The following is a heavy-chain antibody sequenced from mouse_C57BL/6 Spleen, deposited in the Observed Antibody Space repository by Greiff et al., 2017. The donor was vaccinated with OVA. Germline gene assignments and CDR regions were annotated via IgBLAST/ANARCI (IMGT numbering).Heavy chain of an antibody. Sequence: ESGPGLVKPSQSLSLTCSVTGYSITSGYYWNWIRQFPGNKLEWMGYISYDGSNNYNPSLKNRISITRDTSKNQFFLKLNSVTTEDTATYYCARALRSGWYFDVWGTGTTVTVSS. CDR3: ARALRSGWYFDV. J-gene: IGHJ1*03. CDR2: ISYDGSN. V-gene: IGHV3-6*01. D-gene: IGHD4-1*01. CDR1: GYSITSGYY.